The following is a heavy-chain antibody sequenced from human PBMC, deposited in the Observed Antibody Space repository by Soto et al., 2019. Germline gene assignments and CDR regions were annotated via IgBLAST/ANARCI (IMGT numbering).Heavy chain of an antibody. D-gene: IGHD3-10*01. CDR2: SSYNGGT. Sequence: SETLSLTCTVSTDSSSFTNSYWGWIRQPPGKGLQWIGSSSYNGGTFYNPSLKGRVVISFDTSKKQSSLQVTSVTAEDTAVSFSARHHIEVGGRGFDFWGQGCAVTVAS. CDR1: TDSSSFTNSY. V-gene: IGHV4-39*01. CDR3: ARHHIEVGGRGFDF. J-gene: IGHJ4*02.